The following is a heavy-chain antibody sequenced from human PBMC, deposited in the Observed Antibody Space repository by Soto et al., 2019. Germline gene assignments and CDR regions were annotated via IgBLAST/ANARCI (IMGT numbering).Heavy chain of an antibody. Sequence: SLTCAVYGGSFSGYYWSWIRQPPGKGLEWIGEINHSGSTNYNPSLKSRVTISVDTSKNQFSLKLSSVTAADTAVYYCARKSPGSGYINWFDPWGQGTLVTVSS. CDR3: ARKSPGSGYINWFDP. D-gene: IGHD3-22*01. V-gene: IGHV4-34*01. J-gene: IGHJ5*02. CDR2: INHSGST. CDR1: GGSFSGYY.